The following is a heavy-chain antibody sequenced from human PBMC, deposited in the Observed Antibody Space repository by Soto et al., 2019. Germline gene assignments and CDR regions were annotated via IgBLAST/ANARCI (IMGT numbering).Heavy chain of an antibody. Sequence: SETLSLTCTVSGASFSSYYWSWIRQPAGKGLEWIGHIYATGSTNYNPSLKSRVTMSVDTSKNQFSLKLTSVTAADTAVYYCAKAPVRSITYYFDYWGQGTLVPSPQ. CDR3: AKAPVRSITYYFDY. CDR1: GASFSSYY. V-gene: IGHV4-4*07. J-gene: IGHJ4*02. CDR2: IYATGST. D-gene: IGHD2-2*01.